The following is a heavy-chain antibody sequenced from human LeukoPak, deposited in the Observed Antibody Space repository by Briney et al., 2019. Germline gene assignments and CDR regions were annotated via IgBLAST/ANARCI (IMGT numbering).Heavy chain of an antibody. CDR1: GFTFSSYA. Sequence: GGSLRLSCAASGFTFSSYAMHWVRQAPGKGLEWVAVISYDGSNKYYADSVKGRFTISRDNSKNTLYLQMNSLRAEDTAVYYCARELPYGSGKPYTFDIWGQGTMVTVSS. CDR3: ARELPYGSGKPYTFDI. J-gene: IGHJ3*02. V-gene: IGHV3-30-3*01. D-gene: IGHD3-10*01. CDR2: ISYDGSNK.